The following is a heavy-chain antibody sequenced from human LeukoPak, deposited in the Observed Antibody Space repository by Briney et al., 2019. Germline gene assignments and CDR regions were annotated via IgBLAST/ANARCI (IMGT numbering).Heavy chain of an antibody. J-gene: IGHJ4*02. CDR1: GGSISSGGYY. V-gene: IGHV4-31*03. D-gene: IGHD1-26*01. CDR3: ARGRGYSGSYPDY. CDR2: IYYSGST. Sequence: SQTLSLTCTVSGGSISSGGYYWRWIRQHPRKGLEWIGYIYYSGSTYYNPSLKSRVTISVDTSKNQFSLKLSSVTAADTAVYYCARGRGYSGSYPDYWGQGTLVTVSS.